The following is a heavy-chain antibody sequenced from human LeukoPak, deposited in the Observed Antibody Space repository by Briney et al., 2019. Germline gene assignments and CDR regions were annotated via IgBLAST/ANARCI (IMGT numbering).Heavy chain of an antibody. CDR1: GGSIISSSYY. CDR2: IYYSGNP. CDR3: ARHENGDNYFDN. V-gene: IGHV4-39*01. Sequence: PETLSLTCTVSGGSIISSSYYWGWIRQPPGRGLEWIGNIYYSGNPYYNPSLKSRVTISVDTSKNQFSLKLSSVTAADTAVYYCARHENGDNYFDNWGQGTLVSVSA. J-gene: IGHJ4*02. D-gene: IGHD3-10*01.